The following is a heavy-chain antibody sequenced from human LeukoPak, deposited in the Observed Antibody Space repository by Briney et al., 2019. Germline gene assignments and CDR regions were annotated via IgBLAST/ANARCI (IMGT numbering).Heavy chain of an antibody. J-gene: IGHJ4*02. D-gene: IGHD3-10*01. CDR1: GYTFTSYG. CDR3: ARGVTYYYGSGSALFDY. V-gene: IGHV1-18*01. Sequence: AAVKVCCKASGYTFTSYGISWVRQAPGQGLEWMGWISAYNGNTNYAQKLQGRVTMTTDTSTSTAYMELRSLRSDDTAVYYCARGVTYYYGSGSALFDYWGQGTLVTVSS. CDR2: ISAYNGNT.